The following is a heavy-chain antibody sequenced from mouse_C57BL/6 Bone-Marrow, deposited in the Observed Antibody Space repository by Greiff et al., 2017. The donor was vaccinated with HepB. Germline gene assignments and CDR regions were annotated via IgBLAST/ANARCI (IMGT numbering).Heavy chain of an antibody. J-gene: IGHJ3*01. V-gene: IGHV1-81*01. CDR2: IYPSSGNT. D-gene: IGHD2-4*01. CDR3: ARGDEYDGFAY. CDR1: GYTFTSYG. Sequence: QVQLQQSGAELARPGASVKLSCKASGYTFTSYGISWVKQSTGQGLEWIGEIYPSSGNTYYNEKFKGKATLTADKSSSTAYMGLRSLTSEDAAVSFCARGDEYDGFAYWGQGALVTVSA.